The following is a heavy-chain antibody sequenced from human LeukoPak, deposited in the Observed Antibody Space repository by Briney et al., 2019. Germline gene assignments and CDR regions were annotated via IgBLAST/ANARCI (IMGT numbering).Heavy chain of an antibody. J-gene: IGHJ3*02. D-gene: IGHD3-10*01. CDR2: IADDGSRS. V-gene: IGHV3-33*01. Sequence: PGRSLRLSCAGSGFTFGGYGMHWFRQTPGKWLEWVAVIADDGSRSFYADSVKGRFTISRDNSNNTMSVQMDDLRAEDTAVYYCARDSVPYGPLSGDAFDIWGQGTMVTVSS. CDR1: GFTFGGYG. CDR3: ARDSVPYGPLSGDAFDI.